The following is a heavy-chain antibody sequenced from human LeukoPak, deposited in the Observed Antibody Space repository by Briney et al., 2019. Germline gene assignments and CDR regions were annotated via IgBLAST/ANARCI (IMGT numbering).Heavy chain of an antibody. V-gene: IGHV1-69*06. CDR2: IIPIFGTA. Sequence: SVKVSCKASGGTFSSYAISWVRQAPGQGLEWMGGIIPIFGTANYAQKFQGRVTITADKSTSTAYMELSSLRSEDTAVYYCASSPNYGPSDYWGQGTLVTVSS. J-gene: IGHJ4*02. CDR1: GGTFSSYA. CDR3: ASSPNYGPSDY. D-gene: IGHD5-24*01.